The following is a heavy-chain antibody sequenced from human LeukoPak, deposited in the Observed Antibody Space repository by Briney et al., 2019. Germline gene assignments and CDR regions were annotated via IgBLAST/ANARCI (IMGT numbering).Heavy chain of an antibody. V-gene: IGHV4-38-2*02. CDR2: IYHSGST. D-gene: IGHD6-19*01. CDR3: ARDRSWSSGLYFDY. Sequence: SETLSLTCAVSGYSLSSGYYWGWIRQPPGKGLEWIGSIYHSGSTYYNPSLKSRVTISVDTSKNQFSLKLSSVTAADTAVYYCARDRSWSSGLYFDYWGQGTLVTVSS. CDR1: GYSLSSGYY. J-gene: IGHJ4*02.